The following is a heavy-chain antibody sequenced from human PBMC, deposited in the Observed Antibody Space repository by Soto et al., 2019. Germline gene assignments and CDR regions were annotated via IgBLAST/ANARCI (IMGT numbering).Heavy chain of an antibody. D-gene: IGHD6-19*01. CDR3: ANDRRSSGWSDY. CDR2: ISGSGGST. CDR1: GFTFSSYA. Sequence: GGSLRLSCAASGFTFSSYAMSWVRQAPGKGLEWVSAISGSGGSTYYADSVKGRFTISRDNSKITLYLQMNSLRAEDKAVYDCANDRRSSGWSDYGGQGTLVTVSS. J-gene: IGHJ4*02. V-gene: IGHV3-23*01.